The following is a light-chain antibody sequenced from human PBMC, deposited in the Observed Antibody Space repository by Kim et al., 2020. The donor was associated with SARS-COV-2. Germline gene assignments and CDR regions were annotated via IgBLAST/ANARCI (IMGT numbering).Light chain of an antibody. CDR2: DAS. Sequence: LSPWEKATLSCRASQSISSNLAWYQQKPGLPPRLLIYDASNGATVIPARFSGSGSGTDFTLTISSLEPEDFAVYYCQQRSSWPRTFGQGTKVDIK. CDR3: QQRSSWPRT. J-gene: IGKJ1*01. V-gene: IGKV3-11*01. CDR1: QSISSN.